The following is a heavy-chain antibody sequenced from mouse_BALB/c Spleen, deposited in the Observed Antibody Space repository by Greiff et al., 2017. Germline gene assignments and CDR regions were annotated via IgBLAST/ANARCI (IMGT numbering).Heavy chain of an antibody. Sequence: VQLKESGAELAKPGASVKLSCTASGFNIKDTYMHWVKQRPEQGLEWIGRIDPANGNTKYDPKFQGKATITADTSSNTAYLQLSSLTSEDTAVYYCARSYGNYLSGFAYWGQGTLVTVSA. CDR2: IDPANGNT. CDR1: GFNIKDTY. D-gene: IGHD2-10*02. CDR3: ARSYGNYLSGFAY. J-gene: IGHJ3*01. V-gene: IGHV14-3*02.